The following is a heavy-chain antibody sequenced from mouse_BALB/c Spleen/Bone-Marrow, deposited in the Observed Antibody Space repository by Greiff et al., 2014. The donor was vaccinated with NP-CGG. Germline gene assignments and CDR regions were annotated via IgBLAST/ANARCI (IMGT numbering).Heavy chain of an antibody. D-gene: IGHD2-4*01. CDR1: GFNIKDTY. V-gene: IGHV14-3*02. J-gene: IGHJ1*01. CDR3: AAMNTDGYFDV. CDR2: IDPANGNT. Sequence: EVQLQQSGAELVRPGASVKLSCTASGFNIKDTYMHWVKQRPEQGLEWIGRIDPANGNTEYAPKFQGKATITADTSSNTAYLQRSSRTADDTAFYYGAAMNTDGYFDVWGAGTTVTVSS.